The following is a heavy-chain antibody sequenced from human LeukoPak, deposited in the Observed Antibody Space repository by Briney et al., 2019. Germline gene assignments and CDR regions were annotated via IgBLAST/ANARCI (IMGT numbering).Heavy chain of an antibody. CDR1: GGSFSGYY. D-gene: IGHD3-22*01. V-gene: IGHV4-34*01. CDR3: ARVPTSWLFFDY. Sequence: PSETLSLACAVYGGSFSGYYWSWIRQPPGKGLEWVASISYSGSTYYNPSLRSRVTMSVDTSKNQFSLKLNSVTAADTAVYYCARVPTSWLFFDYWGQGTLVTVSS. J-gene: IGHJ4*02. CDR2: ISYSGST.